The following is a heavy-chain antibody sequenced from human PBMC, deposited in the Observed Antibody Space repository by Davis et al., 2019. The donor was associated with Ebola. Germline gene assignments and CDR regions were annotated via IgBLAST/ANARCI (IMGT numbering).Heavy chain of an antibody. CDR1: GYTFTSYA. Sequence: AASVKVSCKASGYTFTSYAMNWVRQAPGQGLEWMGWINTNTGNPTYAQGFTGRFVFSLDTSVSTAYLQISSLKAEDTAVYYCASGKYGDYPLENAFDIWGQGTMVTASS. D-gene: IGHD4-17*01. CDR3: ASGKYGDYPLENAFDI. V-gene: IGHV7-4-1*02. CDR2: INTNTGNP. J-gene: IGHJ3*02.